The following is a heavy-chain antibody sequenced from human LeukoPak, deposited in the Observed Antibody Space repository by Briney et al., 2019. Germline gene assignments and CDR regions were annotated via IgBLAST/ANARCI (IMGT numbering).Heavy chain of an antibody. CDR2: ISYDGSNK. Sequence: GGSLRLSCAASGFTFSSYAMHWVRQAPGKGLEWVAVISYDGSNKYYADSVKGRFTISRDNSKNTLYLQMNSLRAEDTAVYYCAKEGSSSWFYYYYGMDVWGQGTTVTVSS. V-gene: IGHV3-30-3*01. CDR1: GFTFSSYA. D-gene: IGHD6-13*01. CDR3: AKEGSSSWFYYYYGMDV. J-gene: IGHJ6*02.